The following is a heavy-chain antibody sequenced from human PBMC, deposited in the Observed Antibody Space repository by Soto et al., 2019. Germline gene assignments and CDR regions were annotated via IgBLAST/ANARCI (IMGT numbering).Heavy chain of an antibody. V-gene: IGHV3-64*01. CDR3: ARGPEWLLTSGNWFDP. CDR1: VFLFNNYA. D-gene: IGHD3-3*01. J-gene: IGHJ5*02. CDR2: ISSNGGST. Sequence: QPGGSLRLSCAASVFLFNNYAMHGVRPAPGKGLEYVSAISSNGGSTYYANSVKGRFTISRDNSKNTLYLQMGSLRAEDMAVYYCARGPEWLLTSGNWFDPWGQGTLVTVSS.